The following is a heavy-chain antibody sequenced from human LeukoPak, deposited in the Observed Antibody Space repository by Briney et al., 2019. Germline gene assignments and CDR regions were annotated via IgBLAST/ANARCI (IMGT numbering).Heavy chain of an antibody. CDR3: ARDLPDTAMAFDY. V-gene: IGHV1-2*02. CDR2: INPNSGGT. J-gene: IGHJ4*02. CDR1: GYTFTGYY. Sequence: ASVKVSCKASGYTFTGYYMHWVRQAPGQGLEWMGWINPNSGGTNYAQKFQGRVTMTRDTSISTAYMELSRLRSEDTAVYYCARDLPDTAMAFDYWGQGTLVTVSS. D-gene: IGHD5-18*01.